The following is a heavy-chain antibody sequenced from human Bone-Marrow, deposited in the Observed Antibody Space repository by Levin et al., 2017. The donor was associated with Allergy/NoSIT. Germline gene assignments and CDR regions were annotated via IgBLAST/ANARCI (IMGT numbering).Heavy chain of an antibody. D-gene: IGHD5/OR15-5a*01. CDR2: IWNDGSNK. CDR3: GRYDIYDLSTDS. J-gene: IGHJ5*01. Sequence: LSLTCVAPGFTFSNYGMHWVRQAPGKGLEWVAVIWNDGSNKYYADFAEGRFTISRDNSKNTLSLQMNSLRVEDTALYYCGRYDIYDLSTDSWGQGTLVAVS. V-gene: IGHV3-33*01. CDR1: GFTFSNYG.